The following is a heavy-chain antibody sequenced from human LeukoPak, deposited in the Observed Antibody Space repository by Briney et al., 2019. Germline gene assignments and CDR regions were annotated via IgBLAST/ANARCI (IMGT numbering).Heavy chain of an antibody. CDR1: GFAFSNHA. D-gene: IGHD4/OR15-4a*01. Sequence: PGGSLRLSCAASGFAFSNHAMTWVRQAPGEGLQWVSTISDTGKTTFYRDSVRGRFTISRDISNNTLYLQMDGLRADDTAVYYCARGGAYDYGVLDAWGQGTLVTVSS. V-gene: IGHV3-23*01. CDR3: ARGGAYDYGVLDA. CDR2: ISDTGKTT. J-gene: IGHJ5*02.